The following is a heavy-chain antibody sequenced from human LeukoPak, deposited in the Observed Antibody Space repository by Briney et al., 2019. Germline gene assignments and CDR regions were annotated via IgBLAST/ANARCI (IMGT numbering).Heavy chain of an antibody. J-gene: IGHJ6*03. D-gene: IGHD1-26*01. CDR3: ARDPYSGNYGPYYYYYMDV. Sequence: GGSLRLSCTAFGFSLSIYGMNWVRQAPGKGPEWVSSITSSSSYIYYADSVKGRFTISRDNAKNSLYLQMDSLRVEDTAVYYCARDPYSGNYGPYYYYYMDVWGKGTTVTISS. CDR2: ITSSSSYI. V-gene: IGHV3-21*06. CDR1: GFSLSIYG.